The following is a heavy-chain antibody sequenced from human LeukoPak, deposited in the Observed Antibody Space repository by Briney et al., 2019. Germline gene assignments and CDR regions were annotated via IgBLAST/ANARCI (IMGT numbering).Heavy chain of an antibody. Sequence: PGGSLRLSCAAYGFTFSNAWMSWVRQAPGKGLEWVGRIKSKTDGGTTDYAAPVKGRFTISRDDSKNTLYLQMNSLKTEDTAVYYCTTDRVVVVAATYLCDYWGQGTLVTVSS. D-gene: IGHD2-15*01. CDR1: GFTFSNAW. CDR2: IKSKTDGGTT. V-gene: IGHV3-15*01. J-gene: IGHJ4*02. CDR3: TTDRVVVVAATYLCDY.